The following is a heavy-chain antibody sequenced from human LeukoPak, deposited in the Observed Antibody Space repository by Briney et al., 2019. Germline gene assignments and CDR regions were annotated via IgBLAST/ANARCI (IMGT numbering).Heavy chain of an antibody. J-gene: IGHJ4*02. CDR3: AKWNGYADY. D-gene: IGHD5-12*01. CDR1: GFTFSSYG. V-gene: IGHV3-23*01. CDR2: VSGTGSNT. Sequence: GGSLRLSCAASGFTFSSYGISWVRQAPWKGLEWVSGVSGTGSNTYYLDSVKGRFTISRDNSKNTVYLQMNSLRAEDSALYYCAKWNGYADYWGRGTLVTVSS.